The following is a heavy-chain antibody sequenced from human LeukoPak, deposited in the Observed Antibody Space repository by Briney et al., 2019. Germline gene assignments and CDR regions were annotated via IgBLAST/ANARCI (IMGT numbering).Heavy chain of an antibody. J-gene: IGHJ4*02. Sequence: ASVKVSCKASGYTFTGYYMHWVRQAPGQGLEWMGWINPNSGGTNYAQKFQGRVTMTRDTSISTAYMELSRLRSDDTAVYYCARDFTVVTSRGVFDYWGQGTLVTVSS. CDR3: ARDFTVVTSRGVFDY. D-gene: IGHD4-23*01. CDR1: GYTFTGYY. CDR2: INPNSGGT. V-gene: IGHV1-2*02.